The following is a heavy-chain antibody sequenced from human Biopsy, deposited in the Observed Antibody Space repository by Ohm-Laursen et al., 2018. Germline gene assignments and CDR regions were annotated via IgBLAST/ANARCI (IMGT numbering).Heavy chain of an antibody. J-gene: IGHJ5*02. CDR1: GFTVSDNH. D-gene: IGHD3-3*01. CDR3: ARGPGKLWSGYYT. Sequence: SLRLSCSAPGFTVSDNHISWIRQAPGKGLQWVSLIYSDGNTYYADSVKGRFTISRDIPRNTLYLQMNNLRAEDTAVYYCARGPGKLWSGYYTWGQGSLVSVSS. CDR2: IYSDGNT. V-gene: IGHV3-53*01.